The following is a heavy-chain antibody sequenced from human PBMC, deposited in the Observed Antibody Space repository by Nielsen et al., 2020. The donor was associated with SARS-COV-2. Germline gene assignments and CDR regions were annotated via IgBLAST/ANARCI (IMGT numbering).Heavy chain of an antibody. V-gene: IGHV1-24*01. Sequence: ASVKVSCKVSGYTLTELSMHWVRQAPGKGLEWMGGFDPEDGETIYAQKFQGRVTMTEDTSTDTAYMELSSLRSEDTAVYYCATVDTAMVWALAFDYWGQGTLVTVSS. J-gene: IGHJ4*02. CDR2: FDPEDGET. CDR3: ATVDTAMVWALAFDY. D-gene: IGHD5-18*01. CDR1: GYTLTELS.